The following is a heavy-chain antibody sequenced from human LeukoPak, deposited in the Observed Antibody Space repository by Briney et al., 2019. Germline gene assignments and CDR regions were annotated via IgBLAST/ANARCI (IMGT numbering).Heavy chain of an antibody. CDR1: GFTFDDYT. CDR2: ISWDGGTT. V-gene: IGHV3-43*01. J-gene: IGHJ4*02. D-gene: IGHD2-21*02. Sequence: GGSLRLSCAASGFTFDDYTMHWVRQAPGKGLKWVSLISWDGGTTYYADSVKGRFTISRENSKNSLYLKMNSLRTEDTALYYCAKAIVVVTARMSGFDYWGQGTLVTVSS. CDR3: AKAIVVVTARMSGFDY.